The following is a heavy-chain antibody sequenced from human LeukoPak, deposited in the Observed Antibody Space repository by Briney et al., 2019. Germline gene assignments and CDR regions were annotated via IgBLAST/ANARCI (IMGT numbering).Heavy chain of an antibody. D-gene: IGHD3-9*01. CDR2: FDPEDGET. CDR1: GYTLTELS. Sequence: ASVKVSCKVSGYTLTELSMHWVRQAPGKGLEWMGGFDPEDGETIYAQKFQGRVTMTEDTSTDTAYMELSSLRSEDTAVYYCARELRYFDWLQEDYYYYGMDVWGQGTTVTVSS. J-gene: IGHJ6*02. CDR3: ARELRYFDWLQEDYYYYGMDV. V-gene: IGHV1-24*01.